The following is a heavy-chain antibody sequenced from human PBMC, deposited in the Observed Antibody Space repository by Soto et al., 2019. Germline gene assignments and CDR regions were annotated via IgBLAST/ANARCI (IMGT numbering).Heavy chain of an antibody. CDR2: INPNSGGT. V-gene: IGHV1-2*02. J-gene: IGHJ6*04. D-gene: IGHD2-2*01. CDR3: ARERVYCSNTSCPRSGKSMDV. CDR1: GYTFTGYY. Sequence: ASVKVSCKASGYTFTGYYMHWVRQAPGQGLEWMGWINPNSGGTNYAQKFQGRVTMTRDTYISTAYMELSRLRSDAPDVYYCARERVYCSNTSCPRSGKSMDVWGEGTTVTAPQ.